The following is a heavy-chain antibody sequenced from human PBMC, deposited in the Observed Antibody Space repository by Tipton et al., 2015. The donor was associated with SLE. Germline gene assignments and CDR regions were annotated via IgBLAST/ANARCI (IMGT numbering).Heavy chain of an antibody. J-gene: IGHJ4*02. CDR1: SGSISSGSYY. V-gene: IGHV4-61*02. Sequence: TLSLTCTVSSGSISSGSYYWSWIRQPAGKGLEWIGRIYTSGSTNYNPSLKSRVTISIDTSKNQFSLKLSSVTAADTAVYYCARVPYYYDSSVHWVYYFDYWGQGTLVTVSS. CDR2: IYTSGST. D-gene: IGHD3-22*01. CDR3: ARVPYYYDSSVHWVYYFDY.